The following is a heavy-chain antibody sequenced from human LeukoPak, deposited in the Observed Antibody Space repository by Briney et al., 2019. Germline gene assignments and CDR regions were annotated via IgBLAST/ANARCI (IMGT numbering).Heavy chain of an antibody. D-gene: IGHD3-22*01. V-gene: IGHV4-34*01. CDR3: ARGTDRSKIAY. J-gene: IGHJ4*02. CDR1: GGSFSGYY. CDR2: IHPRGTI. Sequence: SETLSLTCAVFGGSFSGYYWSWIRQPPGEGLEWIGEIHPRGTIDYNPSLKSRVAISGDTSKNQFSLKLTSVTAADTAVYYCARGTDRSKIAYWGQGTLVTVSS.